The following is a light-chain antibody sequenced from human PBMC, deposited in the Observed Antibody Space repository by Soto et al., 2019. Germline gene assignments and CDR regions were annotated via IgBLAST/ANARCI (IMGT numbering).Light chain of an antibody. CDR1: QSVSTSN. CDR3: QQRSNWPPIT. V-gene: IGKV3-11*01. J-gene: IGKJ5*01. Sequence: IVLTQSPGTLSSSPGERATLSCRASQSVSTSNLAWYQQRPGQAPRLLIYAASNRATGIPARFSGSGSGTDFTLTISSLEPEDFAVYYCQQRSNWPPITFGQGTRLEI. CDR2: AAS.